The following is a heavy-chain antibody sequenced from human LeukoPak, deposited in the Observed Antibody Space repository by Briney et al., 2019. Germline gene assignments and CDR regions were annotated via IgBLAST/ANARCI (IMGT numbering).Heavy chain of an antibody. CDR1: GFTFTTYW. V-gene: IGHV3-7*01. J-gene: IGHJ4*02. CDR2: IKKDGSEK. Sequence: GGSLRLSCAASGFTFTTYWMTWVRQVPGKGLEWVANIKKDGSEKYYVDSVEGRFAISRDNTKNSLYLQMNNLRAEDTAVYYCVSAPNSYYLDHWGQGTLVTVSS. CDR3: VSAPNSYYLDH.